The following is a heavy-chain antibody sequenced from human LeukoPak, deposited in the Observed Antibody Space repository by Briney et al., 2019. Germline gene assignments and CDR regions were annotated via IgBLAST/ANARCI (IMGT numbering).Heavy chain of an antibody. J-gene: IGHJ4*02. CDR3: ARDYPPSIYYGSGSYGVFFDY. Sequence: GASVKVSCKASGGTFSSYAISWVRQAPGQGLEWMGGIIPIFGTANYAQKFQGRVTITADKSTSTAYMELSSLRSEDTAVYYCARDYPPSIYYGSGSYGVFFDYWGQGTLVTVSS. CDR1: GGTFSSYA. CDR2: IIPIFGTA. D-gene: IGHD3-10*01. V-gene: IGHV1-69*06.